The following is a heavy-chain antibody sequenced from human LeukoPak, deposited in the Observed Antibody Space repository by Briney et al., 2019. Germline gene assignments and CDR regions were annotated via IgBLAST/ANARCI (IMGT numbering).Heavy chain of an antibody. J-gene: IGHJ4*02. CDR1: GFTLTGYF. CDR2: INSNSGAS. CDR3: ARDSTGEGLDFDY. D-gene: IGHD7-27*01. V-gene: IGHV1-2*02. Sequence: ASVKVSCKASGFTLTGYFIYWVRQAPGQGLEWMGWINSNSGASNSAQKFQGRVTMTWDTSISTAYMDLSRLKSDDTAVYYCARDSTGEGLDFDYWGREPWSPSPQ.